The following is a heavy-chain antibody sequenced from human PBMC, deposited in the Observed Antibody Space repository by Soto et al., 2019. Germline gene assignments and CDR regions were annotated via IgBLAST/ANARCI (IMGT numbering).Heavy chain of an antibody. CDR1: GGSISSYY. CDR3: ARHYDYIWGSEDH. Sequence: QVQLQESGPGLVKPSETLSLTCTVSGGSISSYYWSWIRQPPGKGLEWIGYIYYSGSTNYNPSLKSRVTISVDTSKNQFSLKLSSVTAADTAVYYCARHYDYIWGSEDHWGQGTLVTVSS. V-gene: IGHV4-59*08. J-gene: IGHJ4*02. CDR2: IYYSGST. D-gene: IGHD3-16*01.